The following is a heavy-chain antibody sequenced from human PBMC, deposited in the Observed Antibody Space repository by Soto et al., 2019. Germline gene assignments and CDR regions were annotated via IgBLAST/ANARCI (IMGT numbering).Heavy chain of an antibody. V-gene: IGHV3-7*03. Sequence: PGGSLRLSCAASGFTFSSYWMSWVRQAPGKGLEWVANIKQDGSEKYYVDSVKGRFTISRDDSKNSLYLQMNSLKTEDTAVYYCARCTTAVGSYGMDVWGQGTTVTVSS. CDR3: ARCTTAVGSYGMDV. J-gene: IGHJ6*02. CDR2: IKQDGSEK. D-gene: IGHD6-13*01. CDR1: GFTFSSYW.